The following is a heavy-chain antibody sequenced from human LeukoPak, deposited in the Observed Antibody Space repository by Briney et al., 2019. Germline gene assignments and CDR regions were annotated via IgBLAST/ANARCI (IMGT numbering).Heavy chain of an antibody. CDR1: GFTFSSYS. CDR2: ISSSSSTI. CDR3: ARERDSSSWYAFDI. J-gene: IGHJ3*02. D-gene: IGHD6-13*01. Sequence: PGGSLRLSCAASGFTFSSYSLNWVRQAPGKGLEWVSHISSSSSTIYYGDSVKGRLTISRDNAKNSLYLQMNSLRDEDTAVYYCARERDSSSWYAFDIWGQGTMVTVSS. V-gene: IGHV3-48*02.